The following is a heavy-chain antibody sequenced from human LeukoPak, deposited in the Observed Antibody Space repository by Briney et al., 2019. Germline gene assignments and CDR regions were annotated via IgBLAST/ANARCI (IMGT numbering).Heavy chain of an antibody. V-gene: IGHV3-30-3*01. CDR3: ARGHCSSTSCYLGGYYYGMDV. Sequence: GGSLRLSCAASGFTFSSYAMHWVRQAPGKGLEWVAVISYDGSNKYYAGSVKGRFTISRDNSKNTLYLQMNSLRAEDTAVYYCARGHCSSTSCYLGGYYYGMDVWGQGTTVTVSS. D-gene: IGHD2-2*01. CDR2: ISYDGSNK. CDR1: GFTFSSYA. J-gene: IGHJ6*02.